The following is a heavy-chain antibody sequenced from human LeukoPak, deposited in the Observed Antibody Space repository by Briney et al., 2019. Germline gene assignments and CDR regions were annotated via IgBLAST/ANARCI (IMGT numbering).Heavy chain of an antibody. J-gene: IGHJ4*01. CDR3: ARPRTGGQIVDWYYFDY. D-gene: IGHD6-6*01. CDR1: GYTCTDYY. V-gene: IGHV1-2*02. CDR2: INPNTGGT. Sequence: ASVKVSCKASGYTCTDYYIHWVRQAPGQGLEWMGYINPNTGGTKYAQKFQGRVTMTRDTSITAAYMELRSLRSDDTAVYYCARPRTGGQIVDWYYFDYWGQGTLVTVSS.